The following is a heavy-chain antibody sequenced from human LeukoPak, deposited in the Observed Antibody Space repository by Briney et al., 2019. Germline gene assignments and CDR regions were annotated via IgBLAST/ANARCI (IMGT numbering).Heavy chain of an antibody. CDR1: GGSFSGYY. D-gene: IGHD6-19*01. V-gene: IGHV4-34*01. J-gene: IGHJ4*02. CDR2: INHSGST. Sequence: SETLSLTCAVYGGSFSGYYWSWIRQPPGKGLEWLGEINHSGSTNYNPSLKSRVTISVDTSKNQFSLKLSSVTAADTAVYYCARGLNSSGWYHFDYWGQGTLVTVSS. CDR3: ARGLNSSGWYHFDY.